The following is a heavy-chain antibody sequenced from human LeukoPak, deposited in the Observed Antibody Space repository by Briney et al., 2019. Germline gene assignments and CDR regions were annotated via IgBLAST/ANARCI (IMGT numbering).Heavy chain of an antibody. CDR3: SGRVGIQLSYFYY. V-gene: IGHV4-4*08. Sequence: SGTLCLSCAVSGFTFSSYAMSWVRQTPGKGLEWVSSICSSGSTTYNASLKRGVSISVDTTTNKMSLMLISVIAADTVVYYCSGRVGIQLSYFYYWGEEGLVTVSS. J-gene: IGHJ4*02. CDR1: GFTFSSYA. D-gene: IGHD5-18*01. CDR2: ICSSGST.